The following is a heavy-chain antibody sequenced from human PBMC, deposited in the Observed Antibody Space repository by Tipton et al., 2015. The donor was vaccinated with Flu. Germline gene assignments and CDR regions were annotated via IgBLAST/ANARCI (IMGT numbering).Heavy chain of an antibody. V-gene: IGHV3-21*01. CDR3: ARAFTGEYGMDV. CDR2: ISSSGSYI. J-gene: IGHJ6*02. CDR1: GFTFSSYN. D-gene: IGHD3-16*01. Sequence: SLRLSCAASGFTFSSYNMNWVRQAPGKGLEWVSSISSSGSYIYYADSVKGRFTISRDNAKNSLDLQMNSLRVEDTAVYYCARAFTGEYGMDVRGQGTTVTVSS.